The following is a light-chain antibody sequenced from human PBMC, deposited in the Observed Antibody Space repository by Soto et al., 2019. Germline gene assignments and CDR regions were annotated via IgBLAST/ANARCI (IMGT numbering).Light chain of an antibody. V-gene: IGLV2-14*01. CDR1: SSDVGAYTS. CDR2: EVS. CDR3: SSYTSDNRDYV. Sequence: QSVLGRPSSLSVSPGQSITIAFTGSSSDVGAYTSVSWYQQHPGKAPKLMIYEVSNRPSGVSRRFSGSKSGNTASLTISGLQAEDEAHYYCSSYTSDNRDYVFGTGTKVTVL. J-gene: IGLJ1*01.